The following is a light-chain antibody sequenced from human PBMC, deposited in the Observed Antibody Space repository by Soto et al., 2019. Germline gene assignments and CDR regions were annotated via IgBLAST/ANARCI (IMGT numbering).Light chain of an antibody. J-gene: IGLJ7*01. CDR3: ASWDDSLSRAV. V-gene: IGLV1-47*02. Sequence: QSVLTQPPSASGTAGQRVTISCSGSSSNIGSNYVYWYQQLPGMAPKLLIYSNIHRPSGVPDRFSGSKSGTSASLAISGLRSEGEADYYCASWDDSLSRAVFGGGTQLTVL. CDR1: SSNIGSNY. CDR2: SNI.